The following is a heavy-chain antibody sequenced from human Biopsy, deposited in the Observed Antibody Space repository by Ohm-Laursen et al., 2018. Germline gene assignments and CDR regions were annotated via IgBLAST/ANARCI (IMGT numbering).Heavy chain of an antibody. D-gene: IGHD2-15*01. CDR1: GGSISSFY. CDR3: ARRGSGGRSFDH. J-gene: IGHJ4*02. Sequence: GTLSLTCVVSGGSISSFYWTWIRQPPGKGPEWIGDISDSGSTNYKPSLKSRVIISVDTSKNQFSLNLSSVAAADTAVYYCARRGSGGRSFDHWGQGTLVTVSS. V-gene: IGHV4-59*08. CDR2: ISDSGST.